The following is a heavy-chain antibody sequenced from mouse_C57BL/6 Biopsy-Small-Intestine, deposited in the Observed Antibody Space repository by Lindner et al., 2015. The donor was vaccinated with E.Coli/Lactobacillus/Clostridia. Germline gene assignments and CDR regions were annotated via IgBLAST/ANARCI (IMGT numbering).Heavy chain of an antibody. CDR3: ARYNYYGSSYGYFDV. J-gene: IGHJ1*03. D-gene: IGHD1-1*01. CDR2: INPYNGGT. V-gene: IGHV1-19*01. CDR1: GYTFTDYY. Sequence: QLQGVWPVLVKPGASVKMSCKASGYTFTDYYMNWVKQSHGKSLEWIGVINPYNGGTSYNQKFKGKATLTVDKSSSTAYMELNSLTSEDSAVYYCARYNYYGSSYGYFDVWGTGTTVTVSS.